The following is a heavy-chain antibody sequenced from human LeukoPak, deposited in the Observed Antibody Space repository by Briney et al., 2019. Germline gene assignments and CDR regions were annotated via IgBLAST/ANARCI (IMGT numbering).Heavy chain of an antibody. D-gene: IGHD5-18*01. V-gene: IGHV3-7*01. J-gene: IGHJ5*02. Sequence: GGSLRLSCAASGFTFSSYWMSWVRQAPGKGLEWVANIKQDGSEKYYVDSVKGRFTIFRDNAKNSLYLQMNSLRAEDTAVYYCVPFGGYSYGYVSHWFDPWGQGTLVTVSS. CDR2: IKQDGSEK. CDR1: GFTFSSYW. CDR3: VPFGGYSYGYVSHWFDP.